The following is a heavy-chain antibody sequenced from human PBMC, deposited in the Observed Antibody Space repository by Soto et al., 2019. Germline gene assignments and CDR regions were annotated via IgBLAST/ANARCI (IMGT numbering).Heavy chain of an antibody. V-gene: IGHV4-61*01. CDR1: GGSVSSGSYY. J-gene: IGHJ3*02. CDR2: IYYSGST. CDR3: ARDEGGYCSSTSCYTGAFDI. Sequence: QVQLQESGPGLVKPSETLSLTCTVSGGSVSSGSYYWSWIRQPPGKGLEWIGYIYYSGSTNYNPPLKSRVTISVDTSKNQFSLKLSSVTAADTAVYYCARDEGGYCSSTSCYTGAFDIWGQGTMVTVSS. D-gene: IGHD2-2*02.